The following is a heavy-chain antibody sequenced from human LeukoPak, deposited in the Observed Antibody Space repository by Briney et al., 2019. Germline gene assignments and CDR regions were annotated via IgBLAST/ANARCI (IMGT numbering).Heavy chain of an antibody. Sequence: TGGSLRLSCAASEFSVGSNYMTWVRQAPGKGLEWVSLIYNGGSTYYADSVKGRFTISRDNSKNTLYLQMNSLRAEDTAVYYCAELGITMIGGVWGKGTTVTISS. CDR2: IYNGGST. V-gene: IGHV3-66*01. J-gene: IGHJ6*04. CDR3: AELGITMIGGV. CDR1: EFSVGSNY. D-gene: IGHD3-10*02.